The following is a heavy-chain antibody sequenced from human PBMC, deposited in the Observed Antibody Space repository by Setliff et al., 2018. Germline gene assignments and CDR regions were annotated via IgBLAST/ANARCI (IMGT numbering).Heavy chain of an antibody. CDR3: TRSRGPRVVLAADFDF. J-gene: IGHJ4*02. CDR1: GFRFTSFG. CDR2: ISPYSGET. Sequence: WASVKVSCKTSGFRFTSFGFSWVRQAPGQGLEWMGWISPYSGETNYAQKFQDRLTVTADTSSKTTYMELRSLTSDDTAVYFCTRSRGPRVVLAADFDFWGQGTLVTRLL. D-gene: IGHD3-16*01. V-gene: IGHV1-18*01.